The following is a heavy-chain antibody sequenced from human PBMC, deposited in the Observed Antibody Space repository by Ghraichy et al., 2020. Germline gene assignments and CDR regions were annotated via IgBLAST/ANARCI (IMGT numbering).Heavy chain of an antibody. Sequence: GGSLRLSCAASGFTFSDYYMSWIRQAPGKGLEWVSYISPSGTIYYADSVKGRFTISRDNAKNSLYLQMNSLRTEDTAVYYCAKDILAPGLRFDSWGQGTLVTVSS. D-gene: IGHD7-27*01. CDR3: AKDILAPGLRFDS. V-gene: IGHV3-11*01. CDR1: GFTFSDYY. J-gene: IGHJ4*02. CDR2: ISPSGTI.